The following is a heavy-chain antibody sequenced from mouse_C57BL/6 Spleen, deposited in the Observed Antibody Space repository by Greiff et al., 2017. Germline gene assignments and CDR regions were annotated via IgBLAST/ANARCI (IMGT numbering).Heavy chain of an antibody. CDR3: ARPIYDGYYWYFDV. D-gene: IGHD2-3*01. CDR1: GYTFTSYW. J-gene: IGHJ1*03. V-gene: IGHV1-53*01. CDR2: INPSNGGT. Sequence: QVQLQQPGTELVKLGASVKLSCKASGYTFTSYWMHWVKQRPGQGLEWIGNINPSNGGTNYNEMLKSKATLTVDKSSSTAYMQLSSLTSEDSAVYYCARPIYDGYYWYFDVWGTGTTVTVSS.